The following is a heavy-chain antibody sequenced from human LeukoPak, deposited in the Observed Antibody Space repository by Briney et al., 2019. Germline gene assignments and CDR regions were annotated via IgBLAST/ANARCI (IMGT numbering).Heavy chain of an antibody. CDR1: GFTLSSYA. D-gene: IGHD1-26*01. J-gene: IGHJ4*02. Sequence: GRSLRLSCAASGFTLSSYAMHWVRQAPGKGLEWVAVISYDGSNKYYADSVKGRFTISRDNSKNTLYLQMNSLRAEDTAVYYCARDSEGSYFDYWGQGTLVTVSS. CDR3: ARDSEGSYFDY. CDR2: ISYDGSNK. V-gene: IGHV3-30-3*01.